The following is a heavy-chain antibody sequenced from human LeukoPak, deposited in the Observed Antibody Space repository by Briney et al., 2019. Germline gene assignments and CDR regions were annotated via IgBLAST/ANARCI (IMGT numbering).Heavy chain of an antibody. CDR1: GYTFTSYG. D-gene: IGHD3-3*02. CDR2: ISAYNGNT. V-gene: IGHV1-18*01. CDR3: ARSNFGVVIYYYYYMDV. J-gene: IGHJ6*03. Sequence: ASVKVSCKASGYTFTSYGISWVRQAPGQGLEWMGWISAYNGNTNYAQKLQGRVTMTTDTSTSTAYMELRSLRSEDTAVYYCARSNFGVVIYYYYYMDVWGKGTTVTVSS.